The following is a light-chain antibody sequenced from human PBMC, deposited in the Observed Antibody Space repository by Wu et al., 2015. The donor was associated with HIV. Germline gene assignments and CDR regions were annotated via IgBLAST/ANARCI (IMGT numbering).Light chain of an antibody. J-gene: IGKJ1*01. CDR3: QKYNTAPWA. V-gene: IGKV1-27*01. CDR2: GAS. CDR1: QDISNY. Sequence: QLTQSPYSLSASVGDRVTITCRASQDISNYVAWYQQKPGKPPHLLIYGASTLQSGVPSRFSGSGSGTDFTLTISSLQPEDVATYYCQKYNTAPWAFGQGTKVEMK.